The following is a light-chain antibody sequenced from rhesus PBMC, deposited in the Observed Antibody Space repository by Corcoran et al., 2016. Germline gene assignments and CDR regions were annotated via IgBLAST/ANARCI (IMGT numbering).Light chain of an antibody. CDR2: ERS. CDR3: SSYAGSNTYI. CDR1: SNDLGGYNY. Sequence: QADLTKPRSVSGSPGQSVTISCTGYSNDLGGYNYVSWYQQHPGTAPKLIISERSKRPSGVSDRFSGSRSGNTASLTISVLQAEDEADYHCSSYAGSNTYIFGAGTRLTVL. V-gene: IGLV2-32*02. J-gene: IGLJ1*01.